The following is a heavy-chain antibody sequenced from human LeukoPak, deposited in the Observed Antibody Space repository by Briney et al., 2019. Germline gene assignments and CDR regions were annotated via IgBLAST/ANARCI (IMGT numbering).Heavy chain of an antibody. D-gene: IGHD3-10*01. V-gene: IGHV3-23*01. CDR1: RFTFSSYA. Sequence: PGGSLRLSCAASRFTFSSYAMSWVRQAPGKGLEWVSSISAGGGGSYYADSVQGRFTISRDTSKNTLYLQMNSLRAEDTAVYYCAKGGRMVRGVIVTNYYSDYWGQGTLVTVSS. CDR3: AKGGRMVRGVIVTNYYSDY. J-gene: IGHJ4*02. CDR2: ISAGGGGS.